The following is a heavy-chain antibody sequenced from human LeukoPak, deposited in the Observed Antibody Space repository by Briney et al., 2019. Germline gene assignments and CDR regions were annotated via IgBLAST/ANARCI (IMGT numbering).Heavy chain of an antibody. D-gene: IGHD6-19*01. CDR1: GFTFSSYV. CDR3: ARQPDDFSGWNNGQGFFDY. Sequence: GGSLRLSCAASGFTFSSYVMSWVRQAPGKGLEWVSGISGRGSSTYYADSVKGRFTISRDNSKNTLYLQMNSLRAEDTAVHYCARQPDDFSGWNNGQGFFDYWGQGTLVTVSS. V-gene: IGHV3-23*01. J-gene: IGHJ4*02. CDR2: ISGRGSST.